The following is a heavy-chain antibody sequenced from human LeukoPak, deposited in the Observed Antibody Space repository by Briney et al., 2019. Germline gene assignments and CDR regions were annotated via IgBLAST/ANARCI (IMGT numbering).Heavy chain of an antibody. CDR3: ARADGIATKYYFDY. D-gene: IGHD6-13*01. CDR2: IYYSGST. V-gene: IGHV4-39*07. J-gene: IGHJ4*02. CDR1: GGSISSSSYY. Sequence: SETLSLTCTVSGGSISSSSYYWGWIRQPPGKGLEWIGSIYYSGSTYYNPSLKSRVTISVDTSKNQFSLKLSSVTAPDTAVYYCARADGIATKYYFDYWGQGTLVTVSS.